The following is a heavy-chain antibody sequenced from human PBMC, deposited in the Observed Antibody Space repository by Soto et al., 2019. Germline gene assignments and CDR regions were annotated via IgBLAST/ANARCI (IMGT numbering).Heavy chain of an antibody. Sequence: PGGSLRLSCGASGFTFSAYNMYWVRQAPGKGLEWVSYMSSSGTYIYYADSVKGRFTISRDNANNSLYLQMNSLRAEDAAVYYCARQLHFGEFSLGYWGQGSLVTVSS. CDR3: ARQLHFGEFSLGY. V-gene: IGHV3-21*01. J-gene: IGHJ4*02. CDR1: GFTFSAYN. D-gene: IGHD3-10*01. CDR2: MSSSGTYI.